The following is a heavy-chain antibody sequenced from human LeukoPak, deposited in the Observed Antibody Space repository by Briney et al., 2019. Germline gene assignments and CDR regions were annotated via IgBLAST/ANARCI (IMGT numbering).Heavy chain of an antibody. CDR1: GFTFSSYA. Sequence: EGSPRLSCAASGFTFSSYAVNWVRQAPGRGLEWVSAVSGSGDTTYYADSVEGRFTISRDNSKSTLYLQMNSLRAEDTAVYYCAKGRRAVAVTVFDYWGQGTLVTVSS. D-gene: IGHD2-21*02. J-gene: IGHJ4*02. CDR3: AKGRRAVAVTVFDY. V-gene: IGHV3-23*01. CDR2: VSGSGDTT.